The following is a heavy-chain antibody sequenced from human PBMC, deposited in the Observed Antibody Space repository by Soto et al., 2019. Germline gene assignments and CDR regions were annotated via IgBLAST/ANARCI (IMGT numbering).Heavy chain of an antibody. CDR2: IYYSGST. D-gene: IGHD5-12*01. V-gene: IGHV4-31*03. Sequence: QVQLQESGPGLVKPSQTLSLTCTVSGGSISSGGYYWSWIRQHPGKGLEWIGYIYYSGSTYYNPSLKSRVTISVDTSKNQFSLKLSSVTAADSAVYYCAREEGGGYDHRWFDPWGQGTLVTVSS. CDR1: GGSISSGGYY. J-gene: IGHJ5*02. CDR3: AREEGGGYDHRWFDP.